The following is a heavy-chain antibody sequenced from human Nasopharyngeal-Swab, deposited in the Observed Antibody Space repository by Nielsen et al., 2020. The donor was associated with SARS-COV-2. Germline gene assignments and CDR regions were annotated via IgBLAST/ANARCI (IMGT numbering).Heavy chain of an antibody. CDR1: GGSISSSNW. CDR3: AREYYYGSGSYLGY. V-gene: IGHV4-4*02. Sequence: SETLSLTCAVSGGSISSSNWWSWVRQPPGKGLEWIGEIYHSGSTNYNPSLKSRVTISVDKSKNQFSLKLSSVTAADTAVYYCAREYYYGSGSYLGYWGQGTLVTVSS. CDR2: IYHSGST. J-gene: IGHJ4*02. D-gene: IGHD3-10*01.